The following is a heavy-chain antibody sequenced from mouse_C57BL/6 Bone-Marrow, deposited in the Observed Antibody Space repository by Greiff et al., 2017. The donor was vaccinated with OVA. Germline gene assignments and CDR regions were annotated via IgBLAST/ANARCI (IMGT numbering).Heavy chain of an antibody. J-gene: IGHJ1*03. V-gene: IGHV14-4*01. CDR1: GFNITDDY. Sequence: VQLKESGAELVRPGASVKLSCTASGFNITDDYMHWVKQRTEQGLEWIGWIDPENGDTEYASKFQGKATITADTSSNTAYLQLSSLTSEDTAVYYCTTLIDVWGTGTTVTVSS. CDR2: IDPENGDT. CDR3: TTLIDV.